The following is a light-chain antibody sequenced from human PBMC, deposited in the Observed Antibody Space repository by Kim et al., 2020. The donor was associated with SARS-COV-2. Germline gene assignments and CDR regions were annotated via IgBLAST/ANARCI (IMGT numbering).Light chain of an antibody. V-gene: IGKV3-15*01. CDR1: QSVSSN. J-gene: IGKJ2*01. CDR3: QQYNNWPYT. CDR2: GAS. Sequence: SVSPGERATLSCRASQSVSSNLAWYQQKPGQAPRLVIYGASSRATDIPARFSGLGSGTAFTLSISSLQSEDFALYYCQQYNNWPYTFGQGTKLEIK.